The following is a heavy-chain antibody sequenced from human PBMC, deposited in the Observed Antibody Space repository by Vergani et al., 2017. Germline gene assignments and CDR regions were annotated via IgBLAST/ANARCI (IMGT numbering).Heavy chain of an antibody. V-gene: IGHV4-34*01. CDR2: INHSGST. CDR3: ARGLTVVVIAATRGMDV. Sequence: QVQLQQWGAGLLKPSETLSLTCAVYGGSFSGYYWSWIRQPPGKGLEWIGEINHSGSTNYNPSLKSRVTISVDTSKNQFSLKLSSVTAAETAVYYCARGLTVVVIAATRGMDVWGQGTTVTVSS. CDR1: GGSFSGYY. D-gene: IGHD2-15*01. J-gene: IGHJ6*02.